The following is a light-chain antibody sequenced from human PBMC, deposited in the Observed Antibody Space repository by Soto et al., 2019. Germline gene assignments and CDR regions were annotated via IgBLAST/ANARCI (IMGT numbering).Light chain of an antibody. Sequence: EIVFTQSPATLSVSPGERATLSCRASQSVSSSYLAWYQQKPGQAPRLLIYGASSRATGIPDRFSGSGSGTDFTLTISRLEPEDFAVYYCQQYGSSPITFGQGTKVDIK. CDR1: QSVSSSY. CDR3: QQYGSSPIT. CDR2: GAS. J-gene: IGKJ1*01. V-gene: IGKV3-20*01.